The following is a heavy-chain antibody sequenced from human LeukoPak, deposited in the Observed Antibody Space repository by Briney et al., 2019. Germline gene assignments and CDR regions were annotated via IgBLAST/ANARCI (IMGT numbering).Heavy chain of an antibody. D-gene: IGHD3-22*01. CDR3: ARDPGSWDSSGYLNWFDP. CDR1: GYTFTSYY. Sequence: ASVKVSCKASGYTFTSYYMHWVRQAPGQGLEWMGWINPNSGGTNYAQKFQGRVTMTRDTSISTAYMELSRLRSDDTAVYYCARDPGSWDSSGYLNWFDPWGQGTLVTVSS. J-gene: IGHJ5*02. V-gene: IGHV1-2*02. CDR2: INPNSGGT.